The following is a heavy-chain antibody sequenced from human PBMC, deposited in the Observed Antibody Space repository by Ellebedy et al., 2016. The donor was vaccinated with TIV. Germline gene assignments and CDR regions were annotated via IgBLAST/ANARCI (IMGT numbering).Heavy chain of an antibody. CDR3: ARDGTGYYNLSPDY. D-gene: IGHD3-9*01. V-gene: IGHV1-18*01. J-gene: IGHJ4*02. CDR1: SYTFTSYG. Sequence: ASVKVSXKASSYTFTSYGISWVRQAPGQGLEWMGWISAYNGNTNYAQKLQGRVTMTTDTSTSTAYMELRSLRSDDTAVYYCARDGTGYYNLSPDYWGQGTLVTVSS. CDR2: ISAYNGNT.